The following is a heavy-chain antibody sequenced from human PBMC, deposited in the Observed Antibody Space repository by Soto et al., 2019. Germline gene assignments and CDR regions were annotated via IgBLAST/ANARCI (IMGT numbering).Heavy chain of an antibody. CDR2: ISYDGSNK. V-gene: IGHV3-30-3*01. J-gene: IGHJ4*02. CDR1: GFTFSFYA. Sequence: GGSLRLSCAASGFTFSFYAMHWVRQAPGKGLEWVAVISYDGSNKYYTDSVKGRFTISRDNSKNTLYLQMNSLRAEDTAMYYCTRDRHPGSSSGRLDYWGQGTLVTVSS. D-gene: IGHD6-19*01. CDR3: TRDRHPGSSSGRLDY.